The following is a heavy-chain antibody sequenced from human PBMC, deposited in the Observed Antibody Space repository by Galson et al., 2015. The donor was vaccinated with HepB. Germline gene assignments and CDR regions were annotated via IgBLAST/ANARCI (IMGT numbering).Heavy chain of an antibody. Sequence: SLRLSCAASGFTFSSYSMNWFRHAPGKGLEWVTYISSSSGTIYYADSVKGRFTISRDNAKNLLYLQMNCLRAEDTAVYYCARALPVYGALGNFAYWGQGTLVTVSS. CDR2: ISSSSGTI. J-gene: IGHJ4*02. V-gene: IGHV3-48*01. CDR1: GFTFSSYS. CDR3: ARALPVYGALGNFAY. D-gene: IGHD4-17*01.